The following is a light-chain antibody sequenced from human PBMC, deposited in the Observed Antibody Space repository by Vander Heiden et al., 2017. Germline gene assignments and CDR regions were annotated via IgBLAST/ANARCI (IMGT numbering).Light chain of an antibody. J-gene: IGKJ3*01. V-gene: IGKV1-39*01. CDR2: AAS. CDR3: QQTSRNLETFT. Sequence: DIQMTQSPSSLSASVGDRVTITCRASQSTSSYLNWYQQTPGNAPKLLIYAASSLQRGVQSSFSVSGDGTDFTLTTHRRQPEAFAFYYCQQTSRNLETFTFGQGTKVDIK. CDR1: QSTSSY.